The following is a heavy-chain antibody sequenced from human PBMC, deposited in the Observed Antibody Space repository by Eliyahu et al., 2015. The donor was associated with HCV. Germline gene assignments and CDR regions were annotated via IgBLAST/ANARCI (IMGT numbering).Heavy chain of an antibody. J-gene: IGHJ6*02. D-gene: IGHD2-15*01. CDR3: ARDGGVSVVVVAAKRFYGMDV. CDR2: INPSGGST. V-gene: IGHV1-46*04. CDR1: GYTFTSYY. Sequence: QVQLVQSGAEVKKPGASVKVSCKASGYTFTSYYMHWVRQAPGQGLEWMGIINPSGGSTSYAQKLQGRVTMTRDTSTSTVYMELSSLRSEDTAVYYCARDGGVSVVVVAAKRFYGMDVWGQGTTVTVSS.